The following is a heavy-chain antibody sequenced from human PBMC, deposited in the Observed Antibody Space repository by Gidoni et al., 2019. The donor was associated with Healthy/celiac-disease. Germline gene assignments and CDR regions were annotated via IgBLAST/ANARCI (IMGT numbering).Heavy chain of an antibody. CDR3: ARGSITMVQGVLWMRSYYYGMDV. CDR2: INHSGST. Sequence: QVQLQQWGAGLLKPSETLSLTCAVYGGSFSGYYWRWIRQPPGKGLEWSGEINHSGSTNYNTSLKSRVTISVDTSKNQCSLKLSSVTAADTAVYYCARGSITMVQGVLWMRSYYYGMDVWGQGTTVTVSS. CDR1: GGSFSGYY. D-gene: IGHD3-10*01. V-gene: IGHV4-34*01. J-gene: IGHJ6*02.